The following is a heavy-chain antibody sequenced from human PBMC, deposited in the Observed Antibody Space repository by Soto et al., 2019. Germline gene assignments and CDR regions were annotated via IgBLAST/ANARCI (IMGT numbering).Heavy chain of an antibody. V-gene: IGHV4-59*01. D-gene: IGHD6-19*01. CDR3: AGGGVTVAGVMDV. CDR1: GASTRSDY. CDR2: ISKSGGT. J-gene: IGHJ6*02. Sequence: QVQLQESGPGLVKPSETLSLTCTVSGASTRSDYWTWIRQPPGKRPEWIGYISKSGGTTYNPSLESRVTISLDTSSDQFSLRLTSVTAADTAVYYCAGGGVTVAGVMDVWGQGTTVTVSS.